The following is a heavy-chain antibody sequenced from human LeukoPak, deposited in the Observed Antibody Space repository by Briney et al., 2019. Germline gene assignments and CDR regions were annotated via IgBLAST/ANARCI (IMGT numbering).Heavy chain of an antibody. D-gene: IGHD3-22*01. J-gene: IGHJ4*02. V-gene: IGHV3-43*01. CDR3: AKEGLYYDSSGYLGY. Sequence: GGSLRLSCAASGFTFDDYTMHWVRQAPGKGLEWVSLISWDGGSTCYADSVKGRFTISRDNSKNSLYLQMNSLRTEDTALYYCAKEGLYYDSSGYLGYWGQGTLVTVSS. CDR1: GFTFDDYT. CDR2: ISWDGGST.